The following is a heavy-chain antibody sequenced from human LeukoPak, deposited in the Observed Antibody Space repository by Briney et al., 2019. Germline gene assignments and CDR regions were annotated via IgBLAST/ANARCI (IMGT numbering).Heavy chain of an antibody. V-gene: IGHV3-21*01. CDR3: ARDPVSCGRATCHSDGMDV. D-gene: IGHD5/OR15-5a*01. CDR1: GFTFSDYS. CDR2: ISTDGNYI. J-gene: IGHJ6*02. Sequence: PGGSLRLSCAASGFTFSDYSLNWVRQAPGKGLEWVSSISTDGNYIYYGDSVKGRFTTSRDNAKNSLFLEMNSLRAEDTAVYYCARDPVSCGRATCHSDGMDVWGQGTTVTVSS.